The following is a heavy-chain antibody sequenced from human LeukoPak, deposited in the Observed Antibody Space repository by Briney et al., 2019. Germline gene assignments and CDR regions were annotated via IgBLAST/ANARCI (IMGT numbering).Heavy chain of an antibody. CDR1: GCSISSYY. CDR2: IYYSGST. J-gene: IGHJ4*02. CDR3: ARHRERAYYYNYDY. D-gene: IGHD3-10*01. V-gene: IGHV4-59*08. Sequence: SEALSLTCTVSGCSISSYYWSWIRQPPGKGLEWIGYIYYSGSTNYNPSLKSRVTISVDTSKNQFSLKLSSVTAADTAVYYCARHRERAYYYNYDYWGQGTLVTVSS.